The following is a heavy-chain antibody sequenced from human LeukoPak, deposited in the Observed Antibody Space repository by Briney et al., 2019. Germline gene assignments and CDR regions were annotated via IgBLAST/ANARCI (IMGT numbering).Heavy chain of an antibody. V-gene: IGHV1-2*02. CDR1: GYTFTGYY. CDR3: ARDPDTILGVVKAKNWYFDL. Sequence: GASVKVSCKASGYTFTGYYMHWVRQAPGQGLEWMGWINPNSGGTNYAQKFQGRVTMTRDTSISTAYMELSRLRSDDTAVYYCARDPDTILGVVKAKNWYFDLWGRGTLVTVSS. D-gene: IGHD3-3*01. J-gene: IGHJ2*01. CDR2: INPNSGGT.